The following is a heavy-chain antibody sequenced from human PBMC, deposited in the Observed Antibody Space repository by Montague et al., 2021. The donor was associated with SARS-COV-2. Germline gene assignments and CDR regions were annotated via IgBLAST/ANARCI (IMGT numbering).Heavy chain of an antibody. D-gene: IGHD6-13*01. J-gene: IGHJ4*02. CDR1: GGSISSSSYY. CDR3: ARHLRRMTAAATSRCFDY. Sequence: SETLSLTCTVSGGSISSSSYYWGWIRQPPGKGLEWIGSIYYSGSTYYNPSLKSRVTISVDTSKNQFSLKLSSVTAADTAAYYCARHLRRMTAAATSRCFDYWGQGTLVTVSS. CDR2: IYYSGST. V-gene: IGHV4-39*01.